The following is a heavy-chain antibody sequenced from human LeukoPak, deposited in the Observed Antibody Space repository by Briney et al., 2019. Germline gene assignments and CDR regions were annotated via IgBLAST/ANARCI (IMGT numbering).Heavy chain of an antibody. CDR3: AKEVTSERLQGLDY. J-gene: IGHJ4*02. CDR1: GFTFNNYA. V-gene: IGHV3-23*01. Sequence: GGSLRLSCAASGFTFNNYAMNWVRQAPGKGLEWVSTIRGSGTSTYYADSVKGRFTISRDNSKNTLYLQMNSLRAEDTAVYYCAKEVTSERLQGLDYWGQGTLVTVSS. CDR2: IRGSGTST. D-gene: IGHD4-17*01.